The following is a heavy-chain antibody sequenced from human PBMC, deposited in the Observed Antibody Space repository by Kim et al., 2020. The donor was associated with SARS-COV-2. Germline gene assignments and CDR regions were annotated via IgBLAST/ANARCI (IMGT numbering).Heavy chain of an antibody. Sequence: GGSLRLSCAASGFTFSSYEMNWVRQAPGKGLEWVSYISSSGSTIYYADSVKGRFTISRDNAKNSLYLQMNSLRAEDTAVYYCARVGRFLEWLNAFDIWGQGTMVTVSS. D-gene: IGHD3-3*01. J-gene: IGHJ3*02. CDR1: GFTFSSYE. CDR3: ARVGRFLEWLNAFDI. V-gene: IGHV3-48*03. CDR2: ISSSGSTI.